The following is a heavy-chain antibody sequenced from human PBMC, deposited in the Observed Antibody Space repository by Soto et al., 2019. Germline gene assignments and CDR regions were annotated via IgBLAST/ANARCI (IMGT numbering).Heavy chain of an antibody. D-gene: IGHD5-12*01. Sequence: SETLSLTCTVSGGSISSYYWSWIRQPPGKGLEWIGYIYYSGSTNYNPSLKSRVTISVDTSKNQFSLKLSSVTAADTAVYYCARDSRDGYNTSFDYWGQGTLVTVSS. CDR3: ARDSRDGYNTSFDY. CDR1: GGSISSYY. J-gene: IGHJ4*02. CDR2: IYYSGST. V-gene: IGHV4-59*01.